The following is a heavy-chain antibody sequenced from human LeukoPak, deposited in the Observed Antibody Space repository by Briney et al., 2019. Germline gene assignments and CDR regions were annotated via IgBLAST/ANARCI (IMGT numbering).Heavy chain of an antibody. CDR1: GFTFSSYW. CDR2: IKQDGSEK. Sequence: GGSLRLSCAASGFTFSSYWTSWVRQAPGKGLEWVANIKQDGSEKYYVDSVKGRFTISRDNARNSLYVQMNSLRPEDTAVYYCARSHTATDFPLNDYWGQGTLVTVSS. CDR3: ARSHTATDFPLNDY. D-gene: IGHD1-14*01. J-gene: IGHJ4*02. V-gene: IGHV3-7*01.